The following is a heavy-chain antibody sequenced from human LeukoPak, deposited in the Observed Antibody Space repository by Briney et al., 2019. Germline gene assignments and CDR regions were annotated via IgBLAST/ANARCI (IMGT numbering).Heavy chain of an antibody. CDR3: ARGGYYGSGNDFRFDP. J-gene: IGHJ5*02. V-gene: IGHV4-59*01. D-gene: IGHD3-10*01. Sequence: SETLSLTCTVSGGSISSYYWSWIRQPPGKGLEWIGYIYYSGSTNYKPTLKSRVTISVDTSKNQFSLKLSSVTAADTAVYYCARGGYYGSGNDFRFDPWGQGTLVTVSS. CDR2: IYYSGST. CDR1: GGSISSYY.